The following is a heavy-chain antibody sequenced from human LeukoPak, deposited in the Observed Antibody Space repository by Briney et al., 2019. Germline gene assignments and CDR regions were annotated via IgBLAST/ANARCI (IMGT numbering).Heavy chain of an antibody. V-gene: IGHV1-18*01. Sequence: ASVKVSCKASGYTFTSYGISWVRQAPGQGLEWMGWISAYNGNTNYAQKLQGRVTMTTDTSTSTAYMELRSLRSDDTAVYYCARDAPGYSSSWYYYHYGMDVWGQGTTVTVSS. D-gene: IGHD6-13*01. CDR1: GYTFTSYG. CDR3: ARDAPGYSSSWYYYHYGMDV. J-gene: IGHJ6*02. CDR2: ISAYNGNT.